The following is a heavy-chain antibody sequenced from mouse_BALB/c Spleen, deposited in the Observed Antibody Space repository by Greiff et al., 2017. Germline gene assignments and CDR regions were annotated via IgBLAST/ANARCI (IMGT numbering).Heavy chain of an antibody. V-gene: IGHV5-6-4*01. J-gene: IGHJ1*01. Sequence: EVKLQESGGGLVKPGGSLKLSCAASGFTFSSYTMSWVRQTPEKRLEWVATISSGGSYTYYPDSVKGRFTISRDNAKNTLYLQMSSLKSEDTAMYYCTRGELGQYFDVWGAGTTVTVSS. CDR1: GFTFSSYT. CDR2: ISSGGSYT. CDR3: TRGELGQYFDV. D-gene: IGHD4-1*01.